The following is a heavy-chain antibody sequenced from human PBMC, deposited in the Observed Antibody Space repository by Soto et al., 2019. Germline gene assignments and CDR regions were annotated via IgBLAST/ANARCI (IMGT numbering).Heavy chain of an antibody. CDR3: ARDLSGSYGINWFDP. V-gene: IGHV4-61*01. Sequence: QVQLQESGPGLVKPSETLSLTCTVSGGSVSSGSYYWSWIRQPPGKGLEWIGYIYYSGSTNYNPSLKSRVTILVDTSKKQVSLKVSSVIAADTAVDYCARDLSGSYGINWFDPWGQGTLVTVSS. CDR1: GGSVSSGSYY. J-gene: IGHJ5*02. D-gene: IGHD1-26*01. CDR2: IYYSGST.